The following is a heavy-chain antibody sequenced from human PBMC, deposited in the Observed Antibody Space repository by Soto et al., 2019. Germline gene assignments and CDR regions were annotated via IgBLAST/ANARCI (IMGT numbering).Heavy chain of an antibody. CDR1: GFTFSSYA. J-gene: IGHJ6*02. Sequence: PGGSLRLSCAASGFTFSSYAMSWVRQAPGKGLEWVSAISGSGGSTYYADSVKGRFTISRDNSKNTLYLQMNSLRAEDTAVYYCARDRRFLGVKHTYGMDVWGQGTTVTVPS. V-gene: IGHV3-23*01. CDR2: ISGSGGST. CDR3: ARDRRFLGVKHTYGMDV. D-gene: IGHD3-3*01.